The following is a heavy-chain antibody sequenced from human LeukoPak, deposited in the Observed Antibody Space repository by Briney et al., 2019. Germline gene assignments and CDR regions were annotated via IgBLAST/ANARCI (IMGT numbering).Heavy chain of an antibody. CDR1: GFTFSSYE. CDR3: AKDFPLGYFDWLSPAWFDP. Sequence: GGSLRLSCAASGFTFSSYEMNWVRQAPGKGLEWVSYISSSGSTIYYAYSVKGRFTISRDNSKNTLYLQMNSLRAEDTAVYYCAKDFPLGYFDWLSPAWFDPWGQGTLVTVSS. V-gene: IGHV3-48*03. J-gene: IGHJ5*02. CDR2: ISSSGSTI. D-gene: IGHD3-9*01.